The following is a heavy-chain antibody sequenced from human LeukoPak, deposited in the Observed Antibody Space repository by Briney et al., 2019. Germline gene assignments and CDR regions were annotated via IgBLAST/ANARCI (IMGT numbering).Heavy chain of an antibody. CDR1: GYIFTGYY. V-gene: IGHV1-2*02. CDR3: ARGGNWQQLVEYYFDY. Sequence: ASVKVSCKASGYIFTGYYIHWVRQAPGQGLEWMGWINPNSGVTRYAQKFQGRVTTNRDTSINTAYMEVSRLRSDDTAVYYCARGGNWQQLVEYYFDYWGQGTLVTVSS. CDR2: INPNSGVT. J-gene: IGHJ4*02. D-gene: IGHD6-13*01.